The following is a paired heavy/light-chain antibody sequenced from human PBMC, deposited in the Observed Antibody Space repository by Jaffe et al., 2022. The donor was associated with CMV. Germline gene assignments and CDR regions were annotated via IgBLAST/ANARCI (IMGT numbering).Light chain of an antibody. J-gene: IGKJ1*01. V-gene: IGKV3-11*01. CDR2: DAS. Sequence: EIVLTQSPATLSLSPGERATLSCRASQSVSSYLAWYQQKPGQAPRLLIYDASNRATGIPARFSGSGSGTDFTLTISSLEPEDFAVYYCQQRSNWPPWTFGQGTKVEIK. CDR1: QSVSSY. CDR3: QQRSNWPPWT.
Heavy chain of an antibody. CDR3: TCLLLWFGEYSPDAFDI. CDR1: GFTFGDYA. D-gene: IGHD3-10*01. Sequence: EVQLVESGGGLVKPGRSLRLSCTASGFTFGDYAMSWFRQAPGKGLEWVGFIRSKAYGGTTEYAASVKGRFTISRDDSKSIAYLQMNSLKTEDTAVYYCTCLLLWFGEYSPDAFDIWGQGTMVTVSS. J-gene: IGHJ3*02. V-gene: IGHV3-49*05. CDR2: IRSKAYGGTT.